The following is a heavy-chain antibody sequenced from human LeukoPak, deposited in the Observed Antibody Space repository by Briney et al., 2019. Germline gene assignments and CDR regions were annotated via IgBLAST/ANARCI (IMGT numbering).Heavy chain of an antibody. J-gene: IGHJ6*02. CDR1: GYTLRDYY. CDR2: LNPHSGGT. D-gene: IGHD2-15*01. Sequence: GASVKVSCKASGYTLRDYYIYWVRQAPGQGLEWLGWLNPHSGGTNYAQKFQGRVTLTSDTSIRTAYMELSPLTSDDTAIYYCARGLRIINGLDVWGQGTTVIVSS. V-gene: IGHV1-2*02. CDR3: ARGLRIINGLDV.